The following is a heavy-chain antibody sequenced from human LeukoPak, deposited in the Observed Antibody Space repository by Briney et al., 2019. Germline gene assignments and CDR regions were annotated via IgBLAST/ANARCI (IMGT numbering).Heavy chain of an antibody. V-gene: IGHV3-48*01. CDR2: ISSSSSTI. CDR3: ARPLFRVTTPYGMDV. D-gene: IGHD4-17*01. Sequence: HPGGSLRLSCAASGFTFSSYSMNWVRQAPGKGLEWVSYISSSSSTIYYADSVKGRFTISRDNAKNSLYLQMNSLRAEDTAVYYCARPLFRVTTPYGMDVWGQGTTVTVSS. CDR1: GFTFSSYS. J-gene: IGHJ6*02.